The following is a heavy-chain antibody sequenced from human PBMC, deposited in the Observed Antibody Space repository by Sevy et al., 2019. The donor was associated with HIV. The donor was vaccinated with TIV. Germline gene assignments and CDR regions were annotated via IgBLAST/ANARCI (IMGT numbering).Heavy chain of an antibody. V-gene: IGHV1-46*03. D-gene: IGHD3-22*01. CDR2: INPSGGST. CDR1: GYTFTSYY. Sequence: ASVKVSCKASGYTFTSYYMHWVRQAPGQGLEGMGIINPSGGSTSYAQKFQGRVTMTRDTSTSTVYMELSSLRSEDTAVYYCARLITRIGFDYWGQGTLVTVSS. CDR3: ARLITRIGFDY. J-gene: IGHJ4*02.